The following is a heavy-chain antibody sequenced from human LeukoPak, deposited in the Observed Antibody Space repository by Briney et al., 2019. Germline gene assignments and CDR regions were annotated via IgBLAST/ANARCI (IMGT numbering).Heavy chain of an antibody. CDR1: GFTFSSYW. J-gene: IGHJ4*02. Sequence: PGGSLRLSCAASGFTFSSYWMHWVRQAPGKGLVWVSRINSDGSSTSYADSVKGRFTISRDNAKNTLYLQMNSLGAEDTAVYYCARGVWGSYRHDYWGQGTLVTVSS. CDR2: INSDGSST. D-gene: IGHD3-16*02. V-gene: IGHV3-74*01. CDR3: ARGVWGSYRHDY.